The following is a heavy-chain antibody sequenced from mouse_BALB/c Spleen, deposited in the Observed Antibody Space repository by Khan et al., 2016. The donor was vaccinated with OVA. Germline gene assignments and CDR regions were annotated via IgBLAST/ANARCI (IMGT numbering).Heavy chain of an antibody. V-gene: IGHV1S81*02. CDR2: IYPGDGRS. CDR3: ARNAYFGNYFDY. Sequence: QVQLQQPGAELVKPGASVKLSCKASGYTFTNYWVHWVKQRPGQGLEWIGEIYPGDGRSTYNEKFKTKATLTVDRSSSTAYLQLSSLTSEASSVFDCARNAYFGNYFDYWGQGTTLTVSS. D-gene: IGHD2-10*01. CDR1: GYTFTNYW. J-gene: IGHJ2*01.